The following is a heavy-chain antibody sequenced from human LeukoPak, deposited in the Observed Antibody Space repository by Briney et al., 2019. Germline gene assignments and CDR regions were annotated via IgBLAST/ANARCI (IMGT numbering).Heavy chain of an antibody. CDR1: GGSIGSSSYS. CDR2: IYYSEST. D-gene: IGHD1-1*01. J-gene: IGHJ5*02. Sequence: SETLSLTCTVSGGSIGSSSYSWGWIRQPPGKGLEWIGSIYYSESTYYNPSLKSRVTISVDTSKNQLSLKLSSVTAADTAVYYCARDLGLTNWFDPWGQGTLVIVSS. CDR3: ARDLGLTNWFDP. V-gene: IGHV4-39*07.